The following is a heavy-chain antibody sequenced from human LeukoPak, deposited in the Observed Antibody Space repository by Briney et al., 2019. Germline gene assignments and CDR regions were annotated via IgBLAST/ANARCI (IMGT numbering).Heavy chain of an antibody. Sequence: GGSLRLSCVASGFSFSSHSMNWVRQAPGKGLEWVSYISSSSSTIYYADSVRGRFTISRDNARNSLYLQMNSLRAEDTAVYYCAKTMVRGIITRPFDYWGQGTLVTVSS. CDR2: ISSSSSTI. D-gene: IGHD3-10*01. V-gene: IGHV3-48*01. CDR3: AKTMVRGIITRPFDY. J-gene: IGHJ4*02. CDR1: GFSFSSHS.